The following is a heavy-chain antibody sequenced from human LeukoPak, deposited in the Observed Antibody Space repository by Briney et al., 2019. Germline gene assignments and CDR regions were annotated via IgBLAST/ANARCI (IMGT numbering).Heavy chain of an antibody. CDR2: ISYDGSNK. D-gene: IGHD4-17*01. CDR1: GFTFGSYG. J-gene: IGHJ4*02. Sequence: GGSLRLSCAASGFTFGSYGMDWVRQAPGKGLEWVAVISYDGSNKYYADSVKGRFTISRDNSKNTLYLQMNSLRAEDTAVYYCARETGSAVGSTDFDYWGQGTLVTVSS. V-gene: IGHV3-30*03. CDR3: ARETGSAVGSTDFDY.